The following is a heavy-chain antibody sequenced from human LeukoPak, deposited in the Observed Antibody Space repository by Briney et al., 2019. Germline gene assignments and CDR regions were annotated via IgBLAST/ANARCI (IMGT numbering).Heavy chain of an antibody. CDR3: AREMMATIRADAFDI. J-gene: IGHJ3*02. D-gene: IGHD5-24*01. CDR2: INAGNGNT. CDR1: GYTFTSYY. V-gene: IGHV1-3*01. Sequence: ASVKVSCKASGYTFTSYYMHWVRQAPGQRLEWMGWINAGNGNTKYSQKFQGRVTITRDTSASTAYMELSSLRSEDTAVYYCAREMMATIRADAFDIWGQGTMVTVSS.